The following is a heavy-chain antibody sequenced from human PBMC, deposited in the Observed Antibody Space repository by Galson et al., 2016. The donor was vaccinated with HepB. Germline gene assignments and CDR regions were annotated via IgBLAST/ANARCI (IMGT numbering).Heavy chain of an antibody. J-gene: IGHJ4*02. V-gene: IGHV3-23*01. CDR2: ISGNGGFT. D-gene: IGHD2-2*01. Sequence: SLRLSCAASGFTFSSFAMSWVRQAPGKGLELVSSISGNGGFTIYEDSVEGRLTISRDNSKNTLYLQMNSLRAEDTAIYYCAATPATPADFVVVPTAPLDNWGQGTLVTVSS. CDR3: AATPATPADFVVVPTAPLDN. CDR1: GFTFSSFA.